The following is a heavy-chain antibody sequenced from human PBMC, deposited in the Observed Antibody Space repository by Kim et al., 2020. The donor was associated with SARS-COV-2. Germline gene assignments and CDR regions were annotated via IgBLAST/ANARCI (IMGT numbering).Heavy chain of an antibody. CDR1: GFTFDDYA. CDR3: SKDTAAAGNLDY. D-gene: IGHD6-13*01. J-gene: IGHJ4*02. Sequence: GGSLRLSCAASGFTFDDYAMHWVLQAPGKGLEWVSGIIWNSGTIGYADSVKGRFTISRDNAKNSLYLQMNSLRAEDTAFYYCSKDTAAAGNLDYWGQGTLVTVSS. CDR2: IIWNSGTI. V-gene: IGHV3-9*01.